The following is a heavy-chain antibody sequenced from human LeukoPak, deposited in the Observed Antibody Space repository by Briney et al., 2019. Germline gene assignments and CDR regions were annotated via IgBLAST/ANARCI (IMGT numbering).Heavy chain of an antibody. Sequence: SETLSLTCAVYGGSFSGYYWSWIRQPPGKGLEWIGEINHSGSTNYNSSLKSRVTISVDTSKNQFSLKLSSVTAADTAVYYCARGATFDYWGQGTLVTVSS. J-gene: IGHJ4*02. CDR3: ARGATFDY. D-gene: IGHD5-12*01. CDR2: INHSGST. CDR1: GGSFSGYY. V-gene: IGHV4-34*01.